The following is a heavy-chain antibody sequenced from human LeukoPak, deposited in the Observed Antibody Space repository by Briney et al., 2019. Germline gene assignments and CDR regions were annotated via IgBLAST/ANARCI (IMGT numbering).Heavy chain of an antibody. Sequence: GGSLRLSCAASGFTFSSYGMHWVRQAPGKGLEWVAFIRYDGSNKYYADSVKGRFTISRDNSKNTLYLQMNSLRAEDTAVCYRAKDLWDYGGNSVGYWGQGTLVTVSS. J-gene: IGHJ4*02. D-gene: IGHD4-23*01. CDR1: GFTFSSYG. CDR2: IRYDGSNK. CDR3: AKDLWDYGGNSVGY. V-gene: IGHV3-30*02.